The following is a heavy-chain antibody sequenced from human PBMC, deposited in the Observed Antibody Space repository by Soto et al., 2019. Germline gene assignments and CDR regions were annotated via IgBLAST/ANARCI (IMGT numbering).Heavy chain of an antibody. CDR1: GFTSDDFA. J-gene: IGHJ4*02. V-gene: IGHV3-49*04. Sequence: PGGSLRLFCTFSGFTSDDFALTWVRQAPGKGLEWLGLVRSKTYDGAAEYAASVKGRFTISRDESTSTAFLQMNRLKTEDTAVYYCAKDHFVTMIVVVTPPHWGQGTLVTVSS. CDR2: VRSKTYDGAA. D-gene: IGHD3-22*01. CDR3: AKDHFVTMIVVVTPPH.